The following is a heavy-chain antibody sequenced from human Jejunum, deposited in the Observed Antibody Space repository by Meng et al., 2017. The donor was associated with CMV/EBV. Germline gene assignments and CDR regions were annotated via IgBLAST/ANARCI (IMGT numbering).Heavy chain of an antibody. CDR3: ARGRSGSYLDY. J-gene: IGHJ4*02. CDR2: INHSGST. D-gene: IGHD3-10*01. V-gene: IGHV4-34*01. CDR1: CGVFSSYC. Sequence: QVQLEEVVAELVQPSEAPSLTYAFYCGVFSSYCWGWIRQPPGKGLEWIGDINHSGSTNYNPSLKSRITISVDTSKNQFSLKLSSVTAADTAVYYCARGRSGSYLDYWGQGTLVTVSS.